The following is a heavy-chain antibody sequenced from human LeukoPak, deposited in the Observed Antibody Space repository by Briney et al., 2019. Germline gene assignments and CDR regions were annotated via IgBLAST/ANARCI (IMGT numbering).Heavy chain of an antibody. Sequence: TLSLTCTVSGGSISSGGYYWSWVRQHPGKGLEWIGYIYYSGSTYYNPSLKSRVTISVDTSKNQFSLKLSSVTAADTAVYYCARVGRGSGYSRYYYYYMDVWGKGTTVTVSS. D-gene: IGHD3-3*01. CDR1: GGSISSGGYY. J-gene: IGHJ6*03. CDR3: ARVGRGSGYSRYYYYYMDV. CDR2: IYYSGST. V-gene: IGHV4-31*03.